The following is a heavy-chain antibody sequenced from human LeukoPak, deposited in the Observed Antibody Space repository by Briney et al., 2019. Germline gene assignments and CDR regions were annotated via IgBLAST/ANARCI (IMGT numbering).Heavy chain of an antibody. CDR3: ARTPGRVDTAMVTGPDCTNGVCYSTDSADY. V-gene: IGHV4-59*12. Sequence: PSETLSLTCTVSGGSISSYYWSWIRQPPGKGLEWIGYIYYSGSTNYNPSLKSRVTISVDRSKNQFSLKLSSVTAADTAVYYCARTPGRVDTAMVTGPDCTNGVCYSTDSADYWGQGTLVTVSS. CDR1: GGSISSYY. J-gene: IGHJ4*02. D-gene: IGHD2-8*01. CDR2: IYYSGST.